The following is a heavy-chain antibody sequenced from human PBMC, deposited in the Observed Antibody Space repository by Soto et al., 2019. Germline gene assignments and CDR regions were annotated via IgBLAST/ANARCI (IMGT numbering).Heavy chain of an antibody. V-gene: IGHV3-21*01. Sequence: EVQLVESGGGLVKPGGSLRLSCAASGFTFSSYSMNWVRQAPGKGLEWVSSISSSSSYIYYADSVKGRFTISRDNAKNSLYLQMNSLRAEDTAVYYCARSSGWTRDAFVIWGQGTMVTVSS. CDR2: ISSSSSYI. CDR3: ARSSGWTRDAFVI. J-gene: IGHJ3*02. CDR1: GFTFSSYS. D-gene: IGHD6-19*01.